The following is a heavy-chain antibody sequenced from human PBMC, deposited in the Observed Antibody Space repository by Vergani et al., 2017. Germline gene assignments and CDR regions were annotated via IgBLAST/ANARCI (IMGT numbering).Heavy chain of an antibody. CDR3: AKDTITGTTFYYGMDV. CDR1: GFTFSSYA. D-gene: IGHD1-20*01. CDR2: ISGSGDTI. V-gene: IGHV3-23*01. J-gene: IGHJ6*02. Sequence: EVQLLESGGGLVQPGGSLRVSCAASGFTFSSYAMNWVRQAPGKGLEWVSVISGSGDTIYYADSVKGRFTISRDNSKKTLYLQMNSLRAEDTAVYYCAKDTITGTTFYYGMDVWGQGTTVTVSS.